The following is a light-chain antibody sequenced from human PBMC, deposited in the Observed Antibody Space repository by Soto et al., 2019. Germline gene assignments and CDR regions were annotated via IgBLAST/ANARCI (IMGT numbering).Light chain of an antibody. CDR2: AAS. CDR3: LQHNSYLVFT. Sequence: DIQMTQSPSSLSASVGDRVTITCRASQGIRDDLGWYQQKPGKAPKRLIYAASSLQSGVPSRFSGSGCGTEFTLTISSLQPEDIATSYCLQHNSYLVFTFGPGTKVDIK. V-gene: IGKV1-17*01. J-gene: IGKJ3*01. CDR1: QGIRDD.